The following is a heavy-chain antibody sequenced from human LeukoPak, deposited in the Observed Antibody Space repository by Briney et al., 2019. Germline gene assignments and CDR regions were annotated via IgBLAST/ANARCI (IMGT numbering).Heavy chain of an antibody. V-gene: IGHV4-59*01. J-gene: IGHJ4*02. CDR2: IYYTGST. CDR1: GGSINNYY. CDR3: ARSRTTMIRGSPNWSFDY. D-gene: IGHD3-10*01. Sequence: KPSETLALTRIVSGGSINNYYWSWIRQPPGKGPEWIGVIYYTGSTNYNPSLKSRVIISVDTSKNQFSLRLSSVTAADSADYYCARSRTTMIRGSPNWSFDYWGQGILVTASS.